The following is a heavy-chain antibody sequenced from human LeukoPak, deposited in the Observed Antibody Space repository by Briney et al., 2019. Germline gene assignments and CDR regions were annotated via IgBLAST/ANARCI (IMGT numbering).Heavy chain of an antibody. CDR1: GFTFSSYS. CDR2: IRSKGYGGTG. D-gene: IGHD1-26*01. CDR3: TRSESGTYKGGFDF. V-gene: IGHV3-49*04. Sequence: GGSLRLSCAASGFTFSSYSMNWVRQAPGKGLEWVGFIRSKGYGGTGEYAASVKGRFTISRDDSKNIAHLQMNSLKTDDTAVYYCTRSESGTYKGGFDFWGQGTLVTVSS. J-gene: IGHJ4*02.